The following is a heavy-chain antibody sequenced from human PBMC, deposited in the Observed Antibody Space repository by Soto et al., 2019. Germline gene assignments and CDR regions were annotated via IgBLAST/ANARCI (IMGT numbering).Heavy chain of an antibody. CDR3: AGWAGHDYNY. CDR2: IRPDGSET. J-gene: IGHJ4*02. Sequence: EVQLVQAGGGLVQPGGSLRLSCVGSGFTFTDFYMNWVRQAPGKGLEWVANIRPDGSETNYVESVKGRFTTSRDNAKNSLFLQMNSLRADDTAVDYGAGWAGHDYNYWGQGILVTVSS. V-gene: IGHV3-7*03. D-gene: IGHD4-4*01. CDR1: GFTFTDFY.